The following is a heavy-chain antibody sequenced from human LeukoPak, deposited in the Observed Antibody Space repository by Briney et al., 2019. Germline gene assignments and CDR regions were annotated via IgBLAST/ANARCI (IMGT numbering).Heavy chain of an antibody. CDR3: ARDKRVITMVRGAPFDP. D-gene: IGHD3-10*01. CDR1: GFTFSSYG. CDR2: LSGSGFST. Sequence: GGSLRLSCVASGFTFSSYGLSWVRQAPGKGLEWVSGLSGSGFSTYYADSVKGRFTISRDNSKNTLYLQMNSLRAEDTAVYYCARDKRVITMVRGAPFDPWGQGTLVTVSS. V-gene: IGHV3-23*01. J-gene: IGHJ5*02.